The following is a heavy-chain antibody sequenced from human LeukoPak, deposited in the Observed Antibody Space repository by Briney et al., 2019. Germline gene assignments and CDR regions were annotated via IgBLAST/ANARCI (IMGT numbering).Heavy chain of an antibody. CDR3: AKDGAGSQSYCSSTSCYVDY. V-gene: IGHV3-23*01. CDR1: GFPFSSYA. D-gene: IGHD2-2*01. CDR2: ISGSGGST. J-gene: IGHJ4*02. Sequence: GSLLLSCPASGFPFSSYAMSEVRQAPGKGLEGVSAISGSGGSTYYAASAKGRCTISRDNSKSTLSLHMNILRAEDTAVYYCAKDGAGSQSYCSSTSCYVDYWGQGTLVTVSS.